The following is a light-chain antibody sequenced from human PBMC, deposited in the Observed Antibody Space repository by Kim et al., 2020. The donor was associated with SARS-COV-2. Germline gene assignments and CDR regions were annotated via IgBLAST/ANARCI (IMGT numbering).Light chain of an antibody. J-gene: IGKJ3*01. CDR1: QGVRRNY. V-gene: IGKV3D-20*02. CDR2: DTS. CDR3: QHDDISSFI. Sequence: EIVLTQFPGTLSLSLGERATLSCRASQGVRRNYLVWYQQTTGQAPSLVLYDTSRRAAAFPDRCSSGESATDFTHTISRLEPEGFAVYYYQHDDISSFIFGHGNKVDIK.